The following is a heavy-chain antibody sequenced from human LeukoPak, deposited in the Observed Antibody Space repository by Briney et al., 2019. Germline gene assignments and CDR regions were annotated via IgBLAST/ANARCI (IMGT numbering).Heavy chain of an antibody. CDR3: AKVGAWELQRVFEN. Sequence: GGSLRLSCVASGFTFSDYWMTWVRQVPGTGLEWVANVGRDGSEKNYVDSVKGRFTISRDNAKKSLYLEMNSLRVEDTALYYCAKVGAWELQRVFENWGQGTLVTVSS. V-gene: IGHV3-7*01. D-gene: IGHD1-26*01. CDR2: VGRDGSEK. J-gene: IGHJ4*02. CDR1: GFTFSDYW.